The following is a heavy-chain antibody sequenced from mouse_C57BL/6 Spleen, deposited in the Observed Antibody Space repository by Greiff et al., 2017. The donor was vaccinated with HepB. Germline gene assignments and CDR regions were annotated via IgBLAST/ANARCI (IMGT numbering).Heavy chain of an antibody. J-gene: IGHJ2*01. CDR3: ARSTTVVGEFDY. CDR1: GYTFTSYW. Sequence: QVQLKQPGAELVRPGTSVKLSCKASGYTFTSYWMHWVKQRPGQGLEWIGVIDPSDSYTNYNQKFKGKATLTVDTSSSTAYMQLSSLTSEDSAVYYCARSTTVVGEFDYWGQGTTLTVSS. CDR2: IDPSDSYT. V-gene: IGHV1-59*01. D-gene: IGHD1-1*01.